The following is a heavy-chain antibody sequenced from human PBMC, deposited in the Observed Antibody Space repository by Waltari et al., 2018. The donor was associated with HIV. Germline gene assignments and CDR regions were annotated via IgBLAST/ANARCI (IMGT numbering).Heavy chain of an antibody. V-gene: IGHV4-39*07. CDR1: GGSISSSSYY. CDR3: AREVGGFGELFPYYYYGMDV. D-gene: IGHD3-10*01. J-gene: IGHJ6*02. CDR2: IYYSGST. Sequence: QLQLQESGPGLVKPSETLSLTCTVSGGSISSSSYYWGWIRQPPGKGLEWIGSIYYSGSTYYNPSLKSRVTISVDTSKNQFSLKLSSVTAADTAVYYCAREVGGFGELFPYYYYGMDVWGQGTTVTVSS.